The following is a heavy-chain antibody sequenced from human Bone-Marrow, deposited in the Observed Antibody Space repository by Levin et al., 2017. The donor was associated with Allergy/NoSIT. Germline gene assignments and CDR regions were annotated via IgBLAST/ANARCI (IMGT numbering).Heavy chain of an antibody. V-gene: IGHV4-39*01. D-gene: IGHD3-9*01. CDR2: IYYSGST. CDR3: ARSRILTGYYKSPGYWYFDL. J-gene: IGHJ2*01. CDR1: GGSISSSSYY. Sequence: SETLSLTCTVSGGSISSSSYYWGWIRQPPGKGLEWIGSIYYSGSTYYNPSLKSRVTISVDTSKNQFSLKLSSVTAADTAVYYCARSRILTGYYKSPGYWYFDLWGRGTLVTVSS.